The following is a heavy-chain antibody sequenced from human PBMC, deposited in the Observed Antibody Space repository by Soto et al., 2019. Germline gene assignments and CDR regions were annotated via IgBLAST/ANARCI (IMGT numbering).Heavy chain of an antibody. Sequence: EVQLLESGGDLVQPGVSLRLSCAASGFNFSSFAMTWVRQAPGKGLEWVSLMSYNGAFTYYADSVKGRFTISRDNSKNMLYLDMNGLRAEDTATYYCAKGRYSSSAYHFDYWGQGTLVTVSS. CDR3: AKGRYSSSAYHFDY. CDR1: GFNFSSFA. J-gene: IGHJ4*02. D-gene: IGHD6-6*01. CDR2: MSYNGAFT. V-gene: IGHV3-23*01.